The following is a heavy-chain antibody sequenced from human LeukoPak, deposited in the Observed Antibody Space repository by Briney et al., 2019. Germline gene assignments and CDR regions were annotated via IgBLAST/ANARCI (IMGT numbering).Heavy chain of an antibody. CDR2: ISGSGGTT. V-gene: IGHV3-23*01. D-gene: IGHD6-13*01. CDR3: AKEGYGSSWNADFDY. J-gene: IGHJ4*02. CDR1: AFTFSSYA. Sequence: GGSLRLYSAASAFTFSSYAMSWVRQAPGKGLEWVSAISGSGGTTYYADSVKGRFTISRDNSKNNLVLQMIRLRAEDTAVYYCAKEGYGSSWNADFDYWGQGSLVTVSS.